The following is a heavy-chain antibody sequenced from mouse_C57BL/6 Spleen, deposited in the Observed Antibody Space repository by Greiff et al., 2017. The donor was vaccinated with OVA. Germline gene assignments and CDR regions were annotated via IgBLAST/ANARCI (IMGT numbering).Heavy chain of an antibody. D-gene: IGHD1-1*01. Sequence: EVMLVESGEGLVKPGGSLKLSCAASGFTFSSYAMSWVRQTPEKRLEWVAYISSGGDYIYYADTVKGRFTISRANARNTLYLQMSSLKSEDTAMSSCTRGVIYYGSSYYFDYWGPGTTLTVSS. CDR1: GFTFSSYA. CDR2: ISSGGDYI. CDR3: TRGVIYYGSSYYFDY. V-gene: IGHV5-9-1*02. J-gene: IGHJ2*01.